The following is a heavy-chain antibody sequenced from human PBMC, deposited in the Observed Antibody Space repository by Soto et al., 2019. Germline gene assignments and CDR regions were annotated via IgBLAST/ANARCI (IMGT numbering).Heavy chain of an antibody. V-gene: IGHV1-2*04. CDR2: MNPNSGGT. D-gene: IGHD3-3*01. CDR1: GYTFTSYD. CDR3: ARGAQYYDFWSGYSPSPPYYFDY. Sequence: ASVKVSCKASGYTFTSYDINWVRQATGQGREWMGWMNPNSGGTNYAQKFQGWVTMTRDTSISTAYMELSRLRSDDTAVYYCARGAQYYDFWSGYSPSPPYYFDYWGQGTLVTVSS. J-gene: IGHJ4*02.